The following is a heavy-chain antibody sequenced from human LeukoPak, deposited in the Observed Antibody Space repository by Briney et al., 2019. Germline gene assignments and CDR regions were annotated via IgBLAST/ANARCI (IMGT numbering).Heavy chain of an antibody. CDR1: GYSISSGYY. D-gene: IGHD5-24*01. CDR3: ARDRGGYNQGWFDP. V-gene: IGHV4-38-2*02. Sequence: SETLSLTCAVSGYSISSGYYWGWIRQPPGKGLEWIGSIYYSGSTYYNPSLKSRVTISVDTSKNKFSLKLSSVTAEDTAVYYCARDRGGYNQGWFDPWGQGTLVTVSS. CDR2: IYYSGST. J-gene: IGHJ5*02.